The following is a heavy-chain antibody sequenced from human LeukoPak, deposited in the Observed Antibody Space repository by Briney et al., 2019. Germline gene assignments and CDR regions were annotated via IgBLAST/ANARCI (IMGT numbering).Heavy chain of an antibody. V-gene: IGHV4-59*01. J-gene: IGHJ5*02. D-gene: IGHD5-24*01. CDR2: IYYSGTT. CDR1: GDSIRTYY. Sequence: PSETLSLTCTVSGDSIRTYYWSWIRQPPGKGLEWIGYIYYSGTTDYNPSLESRVTISVDTSKNQFSLKLSSVTTADTAVYYCARGREMTTRERWFDPWGQGTLVTVSS. CDR3: ARGREMTTRERWFDP.